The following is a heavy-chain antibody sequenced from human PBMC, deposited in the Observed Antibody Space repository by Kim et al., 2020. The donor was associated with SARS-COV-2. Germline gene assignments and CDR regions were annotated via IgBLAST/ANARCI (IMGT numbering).Heavy chain of an antibody. Sequence: SRTLSLTCAVYGGSFSGYYWTWIREPPGKGLEWIGEINHSGSTNYNTSLKSRVTISVDTSKNQFSMKLSSVTAADTAVYSCARGTTVTTLFYYYYGMDVWGHGTTVTVSS. CDR3: ARGTTVTTLFYYYYGMDV. CDR2: INHSGST. V-gene: IGHV4-34*01. CDR1: GGSFSGYY. J-gene: IGHJ6*02. D-gene: IGHD4-17*01.